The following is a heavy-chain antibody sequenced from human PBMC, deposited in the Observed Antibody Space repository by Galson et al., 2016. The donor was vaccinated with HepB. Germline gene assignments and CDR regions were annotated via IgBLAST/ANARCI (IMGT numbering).Heavy chain of an antibody. CDR2: IKLDGSEK. V-gene: IGHV3-7*01. D-gene: IGHD3-10*01. CDR3: SGGSYFDY. Sequence: SLRLSCAASGFNFWDYWMNWVRQAPGKGLEWVANIKLDGSEKNYEDSVKGRFTISRDNAKNSLYLQMNSLRAEDTAVYYCSGGSYFDYWGQGTLVTVSS. J-gene: IGHJ4*02. CDR1: GFNFWDYW.